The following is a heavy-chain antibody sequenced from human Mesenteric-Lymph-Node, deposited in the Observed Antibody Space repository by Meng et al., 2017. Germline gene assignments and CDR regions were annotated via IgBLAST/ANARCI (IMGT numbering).Heavy chain of an antibody. CDR1: GFTFDDYA. V-gene: IGHV3-9*01. Sequence: GGSLRLSCAASGFTFDDYAMHWVRQAPGKGLEWVSGISWNSGSIGYADSVKGRFTISRDNAKNSLYLQMNSLRAEDTALYYCAKDCSGWPLNDAFDIWGQGTMVTVSS. CDR2: ISWNSGSI. J-gene: IGHJ3*02. CDR3: AKDCSGWPLNDAFDI. D-gene: IGHD6-19*01.